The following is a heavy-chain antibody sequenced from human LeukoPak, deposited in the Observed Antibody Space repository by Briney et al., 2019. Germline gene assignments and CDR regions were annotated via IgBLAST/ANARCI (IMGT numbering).Heavy chain of an antibody. J-gene: IGHJ5*02. CDR1: GASIRDDY. Sequence: SETLSLTCSVSGASIRDDYWSWIRQSPGKGLEWIGFIYDSGSTDYNSSLKSRVTISVDTSKNQFSLRLTSMTAADTAVYYCARSPPRGAWFDPWGQGKQVIVSS. D-gene: IGHD4/OR15-4a*01. CDR3: ARSPPRGAWFDP. CDR2: IYDSGST. V-gene: IGHV4-4*09.